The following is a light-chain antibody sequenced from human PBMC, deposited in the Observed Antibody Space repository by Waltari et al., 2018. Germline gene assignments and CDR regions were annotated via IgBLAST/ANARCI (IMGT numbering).Light chain of an antibody. V-gene: IGLV2-23*01. CDR3: CSYADSRTWV. Sequence: QSALTQPASVSGSPGQSITLPCTGSRSDVGRYDLVSWYQHHPDKAPQVIIFEDSKRPSGVSNRFSGSKSGNTASLTISGLQAEDEADYYCCSYADSRTWVFGGGTKLTVL. J-gene: IGLJ3*02. CDR2: EDS. CDR1: RSDVGRYDL.